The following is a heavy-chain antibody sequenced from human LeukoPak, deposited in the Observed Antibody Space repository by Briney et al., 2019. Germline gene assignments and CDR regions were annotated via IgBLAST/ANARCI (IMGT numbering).Heavy chain of an antibody. D-gene: IGHD2/OR15-2a*01. V-gene: IGHV1-69*13. Sequence: SVKVSCKASGGTFSSYAISWVRQTPGQGLEWMGGIIPIFGTANYAQKFQGRVTITADESTSTAYMELSSLRSEDTAVYYCARARRTSMGPYYYMDVWGKGTTVTISS. J-gene: IGHJ6*03. CDR1: GGTFSSYA. CDR2: IIPIFGTA. CDR3: ARARRTSMGPYYYMDV.